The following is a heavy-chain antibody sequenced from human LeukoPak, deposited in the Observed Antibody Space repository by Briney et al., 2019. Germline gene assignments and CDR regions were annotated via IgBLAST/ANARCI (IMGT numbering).Heavy chain of an antibody. CDR1: GFTVSSNY. J-gene: IGHJ4*02. D-gene: IGHD6-19*01. V-gene: IGHV3-53*01. CDR2: IYSGGST. CDR3: AHGSGWYPYYFDY. Sequence: GGSLRLSCAASGFTVSSNYMSWVRQAPGKGLEWVSVIYSGGSTYYADSVKGRFTISRDNSKNTLYLQMNSLRAEDTAVYYCAHGSGWYPYYFDYWGQGTLVTVSS.